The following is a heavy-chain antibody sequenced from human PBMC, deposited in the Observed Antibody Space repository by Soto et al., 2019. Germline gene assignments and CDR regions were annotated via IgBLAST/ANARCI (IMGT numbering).Heavy chain of an antibody. V-gene: IGHV3-48*04. CDR1: GFTFSSYS. CDR2: ISSSSSTI. J-gene: IGHJ6*02. CDR3: ARDRGYCSGGSCFSYYYGMDV. D-gene: IGHD2-15*01. Sequence: GGSLRLSCAASGFTFSSYSMNWVRKAPGKGREWVSYISSSSSTIYYADSVKGRFTISRDNAKNSLYLQMNSLRAEDTAVYYCARDRGYCSGGSCFSYYYGMDVWGQGTTVTVSS.